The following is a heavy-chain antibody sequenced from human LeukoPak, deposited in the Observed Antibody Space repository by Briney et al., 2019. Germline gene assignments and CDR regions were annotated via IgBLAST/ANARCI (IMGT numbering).Heavy chain of an antibody. CDR3: ASYCSSTTCNDAFDI. J-gene: IGHJ3*02. CDR1: GFTVSSSY. D-gene: IGHD2-2*01. V-gene: IGHV3-53*01. CDR2: IYSGGST. Sequence: TGGSLRLSCAASGFTVSSSYMSWVRQAPGRGLEWVSVIYSGGSTYYADSVKGRFTISRDNSKNTLYLQMNSLRAEDTAVYYCASYCSSTTCNDAFDIWGQGTMVTLSS.